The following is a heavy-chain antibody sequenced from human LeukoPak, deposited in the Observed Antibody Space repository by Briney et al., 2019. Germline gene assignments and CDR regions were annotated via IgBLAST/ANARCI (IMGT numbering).Heavy chain of an antibody. Sequence: PSETLSLTCTVYGGSISSYYWSWIRQPPGKGLEWIGEINHSGSTNYNPSLKSRVTISVDTSKNQFSLKLSSVTAADTAVYYCARQGTVVDSNDDNWFEPWGEGTLGTVSS. CDR2: INHSGST. CDR1: GGSISSYY. D-gene: IGHD3-22*01. V-gene: IGHV4-59*08. J-gene: IGHJ5*02. CDR3: ARQGTVVDSNDDNWFEP.